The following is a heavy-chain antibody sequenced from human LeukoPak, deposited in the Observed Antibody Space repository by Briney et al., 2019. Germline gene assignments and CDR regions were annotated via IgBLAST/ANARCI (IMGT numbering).Heavy chain of an antibody. V-gene: IGHV3-21*01. CDR2: ISNRGDYI. J-gene: IGHJ6*03. Sequence: GGSLRLSCSASGFTFTSYSMNWVRQAPGKGLEWVSSISNRGDYIYYADSVKGRFTVSRDNAKKSLYLQMSSLRAEDTAVYYCARVYSNSWYSGYLYMDVWGKGTTVAVSS. D-gene: IGHD6-13*01. CDR3: ARVYSNSWYSGYLYMDV. CDR1: GFTFTSYS.